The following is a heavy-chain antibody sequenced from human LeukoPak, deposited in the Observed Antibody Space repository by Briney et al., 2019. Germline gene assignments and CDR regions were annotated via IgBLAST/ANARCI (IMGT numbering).Heavy chain of an antibody. V-gene: IGHV3-30-3*01. CDR1: GFTFSSYA. Sequence: GRSLRLSCAASGFTFSSYAMHWVRQAPGKGLEWVAVISHDGSNKYYADSVKGRFTISRDNSKNTLYLQMNSLRAEDTAVYYCAAGSGWYFGAFDIWGQGTMVTVSS. CDR3: AAGSGWYFGAFDI. CDR2: ISHDGSNK. D-gene: IGHD6-19*01. J-gene: IGHJ3*02.